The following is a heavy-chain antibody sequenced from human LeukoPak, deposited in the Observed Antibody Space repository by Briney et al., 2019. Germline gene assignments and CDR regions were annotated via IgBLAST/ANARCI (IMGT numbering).Heavy chain of an antibody. CDR2: IYTTGST. J-gene: IGHJ6*03. CDR3: ARGYSSGWYYVDA. CDR1: GGPFNNLY. V-gene: IGHV4-4*07. D-gene: IGHD6-19*01. Sequence: SETLSLTCTVSGGPFNNLYWSWLRQSAGKGLEWIGRIYTTGSTNYNPSLKSRVTMSVDTSKNQFSLRLSSVTAADTAVYYCARGYSSGWYYVDAWGTGTTVTVSS.